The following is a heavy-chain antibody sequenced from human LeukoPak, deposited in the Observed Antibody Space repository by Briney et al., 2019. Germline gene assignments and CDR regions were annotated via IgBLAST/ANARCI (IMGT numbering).Heavy chain of an antibody. D-gene: IGHD3-9*01. V-gene: IGHV4-38-2*02. J-gene: IGHJ6*02. CDR3: ARGVGYYNVLTGYYKDSLPYYYYGMDV. Sequence: SETLSLTCTVSGYSISSGYYWGWIRPPPGKGLEWIGSIYHSGSTYYNPSLKSRVTISVDTSKNQFSLKLSSVTAADTAVYYCARGVGYYNVLTGYYKDSLPYYYYGMDVWGQGATVTVSS. CDR1: GYSISSGYY. CDR2: IYHSGST.